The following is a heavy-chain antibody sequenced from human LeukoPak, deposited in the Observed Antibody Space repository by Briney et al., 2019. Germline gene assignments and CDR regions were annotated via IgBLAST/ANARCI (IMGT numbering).Heavy chain of an antibody. CDR2: IKQDGSEK. CDR3: ARVEDYDILTGSDY. Sequence: GGSLRLSCAASGFTFSSYWMSWVRQAPGKGLEWVANIKQDGSEKYYVGSVKGRFTISRDNAKNSLYLQMNSLRAEDTAVYYCARVEDYDILTGSDYWGQGTLVTVSS. CDR1: GFTFSSYW. D-gene: IGHD3-9*01. J-gene: IGHJ4*02. V-gene: IGHV3-7*01.